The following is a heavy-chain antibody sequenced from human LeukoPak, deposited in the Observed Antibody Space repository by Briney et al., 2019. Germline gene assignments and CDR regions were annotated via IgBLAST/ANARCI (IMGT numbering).Heavy chain of an antibody. V-gene: IGHV3-9*01. CDR3: AKDMPTLDIVVVPAAFDAFDI. CDR1: GFTFDDYT. J-gene: IGHJ3*02. Sequence: PGGSLRLSCAASGFTFDDYTMHWVRQAPGKGLEWVSGISWNSGSIGYADSVKGRFTISRDNAKNSLYLQMNSLRAEDTASYYCAKDMPTLDIVVVPAAFDAFDIWGQGTMVTVSS. CDR2: ISWNSGSI. D-gene: IGHD2-2*01.